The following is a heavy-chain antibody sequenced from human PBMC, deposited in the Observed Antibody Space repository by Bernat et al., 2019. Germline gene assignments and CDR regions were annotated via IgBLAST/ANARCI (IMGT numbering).Heavy chain of an antibody. CDR3: ARDRRGTDSGGMDV. Sequence: QVQLVESGGGVVQPGRSLRLSCAASGFTFSSYAIHWVRQAPGKGLEWVASISYDGINKYYVDSVKGRFTISRDNSKNTLYLQMNGLRAENTAVYYCARDRRGTDSGGMDVWGQGTTVTVSS. CDR1: GFTFSSYA. CDR2: ISYDGINK. J-gene: IGHJ6*02. D-gene: IGHD3-16*01. V-gene: IGHV3-30-3*01.